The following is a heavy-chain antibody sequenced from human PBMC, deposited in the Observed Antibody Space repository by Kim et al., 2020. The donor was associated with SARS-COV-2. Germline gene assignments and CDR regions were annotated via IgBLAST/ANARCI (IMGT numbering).Heavy chain of an antibody. CDR3: AATRGYYAV. J-gene: IGHJ4*02. V-gene: IGHV3-23*01. CDR1: EFTFSIYA. Sequence: GGSLRLSCAASEFTFSIYAMSWVRQAPGKGLEWVSSISGSGSSTSTAYADSVKGRFTISRDNSKNTLYLQMNSLTAEDTAVYYCAATRGYYAVWGQGTLVTVSS. CDR2: ISGSGSST. D-gene: IGHD3-10*01.